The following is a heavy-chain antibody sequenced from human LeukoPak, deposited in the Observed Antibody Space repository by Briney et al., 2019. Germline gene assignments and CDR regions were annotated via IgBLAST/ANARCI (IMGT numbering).Heavy chain of an antibody. D-gene: IGHD2-8*01. Sequence: PGGSLRLSCAASGFTFSTYAMSWVRQAPGKGLEWVSVISGSGDPTHYADSVRGRFTISRDNSKNTLFLQMNSLRAEGTAVYYCAKAGTSGVTNYFDFWGQGTQVTVSS. CDR1: GFTFSTYA. CDR3: AKAGTSGVTNYFDF. V-gene: IGHV3-23*01. J-gene: IGHJ4*02. CDR2: ISGSGDPT.